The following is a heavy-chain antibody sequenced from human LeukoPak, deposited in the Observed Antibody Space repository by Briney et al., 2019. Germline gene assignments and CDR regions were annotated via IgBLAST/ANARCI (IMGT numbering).Heavy chain of an antibody. CDR2: FYYSGGT. J-gene: IGHJ3*02. D-gene: IGHD5-12*01. Sequence: SETLSLTCTVSGGPISTNNFYWGWVRQPPGKGLQWIGTFYYSGGTYYNPSLKSRVTISVDTSKNQFSLKLSSVTAADTAVYYCARVESGSLNDAFDIWGQGTMVTVSS. V-gene: IGHV4-39*07. CDR3: ARVESGSLNDAFDI. CDR1: GGPISTNNFY.